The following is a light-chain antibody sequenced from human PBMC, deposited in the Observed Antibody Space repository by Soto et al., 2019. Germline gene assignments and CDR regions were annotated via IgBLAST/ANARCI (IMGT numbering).Light chain of an antibody. V-gene: IGKV3-20*01. CDR1: QSVTSTY. J-gene: IGKJ1*01. CDR2: GAS. Sequence: EIVLTQSPDTLSLSPGARATLSCRASQSVTSTYLAWYQQKPGQAPRLLIYGASSRATGIPDRFSGSGSGTDFTLTISRLEPEDFAVYYCQQCYISRTFGQGTKVDIK. CDR3: QQCYISRT.